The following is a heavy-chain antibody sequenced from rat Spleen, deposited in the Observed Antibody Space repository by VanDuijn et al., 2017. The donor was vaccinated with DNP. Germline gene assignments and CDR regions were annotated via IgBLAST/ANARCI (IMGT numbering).Heavy chain of an antibody. CDR3: AREGNVYYGHYYAMDA. Sequence: EVQLVESGGGLVQPGRSLKLSCAASGFTFSDYYMAWVRQAPTKGLEWVAYISYNGGSTYYGDSVKGRFTISRDNAKTTLYLQMNSLRSEDMATYYCAREGNVYYGHYYAMDAWGQGTSVTVSS. J-gene: IGHJ4*01. V-gene: IGHV5-22*01. CDR1: GFTFSDYY. CDR2: ISYNGGST. D-gene: IGHD1-6*01.